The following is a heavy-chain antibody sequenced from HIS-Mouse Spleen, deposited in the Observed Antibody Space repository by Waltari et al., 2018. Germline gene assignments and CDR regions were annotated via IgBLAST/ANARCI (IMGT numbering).Heavy chain of an antibody. CDR3: ARVEGVLSYYDSSGYYYFDY. Sequence: QLQLQESGPGLVKPSETLSLTCTVSGGSISSSSYYWGWIRQPPGKGLEWIGSIYYSGSTYSNPSLKSRVTISVDTSKNQFSLKLSSVTAADTAVYYCARVEGVLSYYDSSGYYYFDYWGQGTLVTVSS. D-gene: IGHD3-22*01. CDR1: GGSISSSSYY. CDR2: IYYSGST. J-gene: IGHJ4*02. V-gene: IGHV4-39*07.